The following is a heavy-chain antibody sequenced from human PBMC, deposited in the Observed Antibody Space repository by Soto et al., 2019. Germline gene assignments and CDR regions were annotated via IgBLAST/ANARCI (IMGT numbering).Heavy chain of an antibody. CDR1: GFTFSSSA. CDR3: AKIRGYDLGSTTFQH. V-gene: IGHV3-23*01. CDR2: ISGNGDTT. Sequence: EVQLLEAGGGLVQPGGSLRLSCAASGFTFSSSAMSWVRQAPGKGLDWVSAISGNGDTTYYADSVKGRFTISRDISKNPLYLQMNSLRAEDTAVYYCAKIRGYDLGSTTFQHWGQGTLVTVSS. J-gene: IGHJ1*01. D-gene: IGHD5-12*01.